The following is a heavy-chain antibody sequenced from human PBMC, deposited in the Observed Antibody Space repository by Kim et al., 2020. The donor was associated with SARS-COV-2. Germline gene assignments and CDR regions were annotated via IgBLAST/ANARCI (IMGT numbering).Heavy chain of an antibody. CDR2: NT. V-gene: IGHV3-23*01. CDR3: ATWLQSHFDY. Sequence: NTHYPDSVKGRCTITRDKFQNTVYLHMSSLRAEDTAIYYCATWLQSHFDYWGQGTLVTVSS. J-gene: IGHJ4*02. D-gene: IGHD5-12*01.